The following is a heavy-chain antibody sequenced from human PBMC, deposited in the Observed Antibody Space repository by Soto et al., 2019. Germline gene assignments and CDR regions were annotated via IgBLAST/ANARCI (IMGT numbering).Heavy chain of an antibody. CDR3: ARGGDTALAHYYYYAMDV. V-gene: IGHV4-59*01. D-gene: IGHD5-18*01. CDR2: IYYSGST. Sequence: SETLSLTCTVSGGSISSYYWSWIRQPPGKGLEWIGYIYYSGSTNYNPSLKSRVTISVDTSKNQFSLKLSSVTAADTAVYYCARGGDTALAHYYYYAMDVWAQGTTVTVSS. J-gene: IGHJ6*02. CDR1: GGSISSYY.